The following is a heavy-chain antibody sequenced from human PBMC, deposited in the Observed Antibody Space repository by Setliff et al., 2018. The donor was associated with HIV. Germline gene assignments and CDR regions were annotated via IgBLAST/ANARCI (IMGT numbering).Heavy chain of an antibody. CDR1: GFSLASSGVG. Sequence: ESGPTLVNPTRRVSGTCTFSGFSLASSGVGVAWVRQPPGEGLEWLALIYWDDDVRYSPPLKNRLTLSKDNSKNQVVLAMSNMDPVDTATYFCAHFTHFRDVDFDSWGPGILVTVSS. CDR3: AHFTHFRDVDFDS. CDR2: IYWDDDV. D-gene: IGHD2-21*01. V-gene: IGHV2-5*02. J-gene: IGHJ4*01.